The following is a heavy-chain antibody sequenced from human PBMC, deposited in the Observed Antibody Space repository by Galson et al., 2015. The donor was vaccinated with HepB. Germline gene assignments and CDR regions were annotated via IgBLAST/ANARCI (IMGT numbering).Heavy chain of an antibody. CDR2: ISAYNGNT. V-gene: IGHV1-18*04. D-gene: IGHD6-19*01. J-gene: IGHJ6*02. Sequence: SVKVSCKASGYTFTSYGISWVRQAPGQGLEWMGWISAYNGNTNYAQKLQGRVTMTTDTSTSTAYMELRSLRSDDTAVYYCAKDGSGWYERYYYYGMDVWGQGTTVTVSS. CDR3: AKDGSGWYERYYYYGMDV. CDR1: GYTFTSYG.